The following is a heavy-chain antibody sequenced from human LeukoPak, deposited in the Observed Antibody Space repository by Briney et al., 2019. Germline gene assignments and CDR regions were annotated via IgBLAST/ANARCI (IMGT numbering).Heavy chain of an antibody. D-gene: IGHD3-22*01. CDR1: GFTFSSYG. CDR2: IRYDGINK. Sequence: PGGSLRLSCVASGFTFSSYGMHWVRQAPGKGLEWVAFIRYDGINKYYTDSVKGRFTISRDNSKNTLYLQMNSLRAEDTAVYSCAKDQALAYDSSGYQVYFQHWGQGTLVTVSS. J-gene: IGHJ1*01. V-gene: IGHV3-30*02. CDR3: AKDQALAYDSSGYQVYFQH.